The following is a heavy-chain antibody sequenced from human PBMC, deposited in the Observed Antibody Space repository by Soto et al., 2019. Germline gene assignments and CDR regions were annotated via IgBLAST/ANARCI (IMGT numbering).Heavy chain of an antibody. CDR1: VGTFSSYA. J-gene: IGHJ6*04. Sequence: VXSVNGSCKASVGTFSSYAISWVRQAPGQGLEWMGGIIPIFGTANYAQKFQGRVTITADESTSTAYMELSSLRSEDTAVYYCARGPSGGILTGYYPRYYYGMDVWGKGTTVTVSS. CDR3: ARGPSGGILTGYYPRYYYGMDV. V-gene: IGHV1-69*13. CDR2: IIPIFGTA. D-gene: IGHD3-9*01.